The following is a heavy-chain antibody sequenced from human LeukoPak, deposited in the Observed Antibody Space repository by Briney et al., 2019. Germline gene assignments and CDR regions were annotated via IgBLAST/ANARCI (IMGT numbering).Heavy chain of an antibody. D-gene: IGHD1-20*01. V-gene: IGHV4-59*13. CDR2: IYYSGST. CDR1: GGSFSGYY. Sequence: SETLSLTCAVYGGSFSGYYWSWIRQPPGKGLEWIGYIYYSGSTNYNPSLKSRVTISVDTSKNQFSLKLSSVTAADTAVYYCARDGIITGTTGAFDIWGQGTMVTVSS. J-gene: IGHJ3*02. CDR3: ARDGIITGTTGAFDI.